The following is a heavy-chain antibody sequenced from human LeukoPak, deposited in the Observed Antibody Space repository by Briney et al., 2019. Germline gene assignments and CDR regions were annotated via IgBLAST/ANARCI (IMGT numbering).Heavy chain of an antibody. CDR2: ISSSSSYI. CDR1: GLTFSSYS. CDR3: ARVQSEYYDFWSGYYDKNYGMDV. D-gene: IGHD3-3*01. J-gene: IGHJ6*02. Sequence: GGSLRLSCAASGLTFSSYSMNWVRQAPGKGLEWVSSISSSSSYIYYADSVKGRFTISRDNAKNSLYLQMNSLRAEDTAVYYCARVQSEYYDFWSGYYDKNYGMDVWGQGTTVTVSS. V-gene: IGHV3-21*01.